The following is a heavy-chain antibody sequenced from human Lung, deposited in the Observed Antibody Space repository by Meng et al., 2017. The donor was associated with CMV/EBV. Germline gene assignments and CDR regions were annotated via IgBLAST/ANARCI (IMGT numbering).Heavy chain of an antibody. Sequence: VQLVESWGEVKKPGSSVKGACKTSGGSVSTHTFGWVRQATGQGREWMGGLIAVFDKTKAAPRFQDRVTFTADESTSTAYMELSSLTFDDTAVYFCARGRRNEPLFDYWGQGTLVTVSS. CDR3: ARGRRNEPLFDY. D-gene: IGHD1-14*01. CDR2: LIAVFDKT. V-gene: IGHV1-69*13. CDR1: GGSVSTHT. J-gene: IGHJ4*02.